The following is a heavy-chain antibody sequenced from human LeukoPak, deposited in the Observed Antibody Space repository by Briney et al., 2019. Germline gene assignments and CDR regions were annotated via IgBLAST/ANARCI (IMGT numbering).Heavy chain of an antibody. D-gene: IGHD4-17*01. V-gene: IGHV4-39*07. CDR1: GGSVSRSPYY. CDR3: ARGSGHDYGDTLDY. CDR2: IYYSGST. Sequence: SETLSLTCTVSGGSVSRSPYYWGWIRQPPGKGLEWIGNIYYSGSTYYNPSLKSRVTISVDTSKNQFSLKLSSVTAADTAVYFCARGSGHDYGDTLDYWGQGTLVTVSS. J-gene: IGHJ4*02.